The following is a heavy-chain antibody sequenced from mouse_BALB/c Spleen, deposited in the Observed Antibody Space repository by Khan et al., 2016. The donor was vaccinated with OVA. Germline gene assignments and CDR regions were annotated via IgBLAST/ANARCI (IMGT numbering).Heavy chain of an antibody. CDR2: MNTYTGEP. CDR3: VSFHGGY. CDR1: GYTFKDYV. V-gene: IGHV9-3-1*01. Sequence: QIQLVQSGPELKKPGETVKISCKASGYTFKDYVMNWVKQSPGEGLKWMGWMNTYTGEPTYADDFKGRFAFSLENSASTAYLQINSLKNEDTATXFCVSFHGGYWGQGTTLTVSS. J-gene: IGHJ2*01.